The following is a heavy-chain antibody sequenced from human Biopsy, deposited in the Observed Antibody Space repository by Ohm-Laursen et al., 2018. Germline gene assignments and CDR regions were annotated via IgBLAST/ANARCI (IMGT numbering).Heavy chain of an antibody. Sequence: GASVKVSCKASGGTFSSSAITWVRQAPGQGLEWMGGIIGIFRTAHYAQKFQGRVTITADEFMSTAYMELSSLRSEDTAVYYCARGGGYNCNNGWFDPWGQGTLVTVSS. J-gene: IGHJ5*02. CDR1: GGTFSSSA. CDR2: IIGIFRTA. D-gene: IGHD1/OR15-1a*01. V-gene: IGHV1-69*13. CDR3: ARGGGYNCNNGWFDP.